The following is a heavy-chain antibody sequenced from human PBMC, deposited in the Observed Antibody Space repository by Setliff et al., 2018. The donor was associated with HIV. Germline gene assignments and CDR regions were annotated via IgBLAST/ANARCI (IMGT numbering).Heavy chain of an antibody. D-gene: IGHD6-19*01. CDR1: GFTFSTYS. J-gene: IGHJ6*03. Sequence: HPGGSLRLSCAASGFTFSTYSMNWVRQAPGKGLEWVSYISRSSNTVYYADSLKGRFTISRDNAKNSLYLQMNSLRVEDTAVYYCARASYSSGWYAVMDVWGKGTTVTVSS. CDR2: ISRSSNTV. CDR3: ARASYSSGWYAVMDV. V-gene: IGHV3-48*01.